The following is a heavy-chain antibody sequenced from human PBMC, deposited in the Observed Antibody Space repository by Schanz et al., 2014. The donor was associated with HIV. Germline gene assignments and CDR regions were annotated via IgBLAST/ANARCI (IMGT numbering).Heavy chain of an antibody. CDR1: GYTFNSYG. D-gene: IGHD3-22*01. CDR3: AGSSEYSSGWYVL. CDR2: ISAYDGNT. Sequence: QVQLVQSGAEVKKPGASVKVSCKASGYTFNSYGIVWVRQAPGQGLEWMGWISAYDGNTNYAQKFQGRVTMTTDTSTSTAYMELSSLTSDDTAVYFCAGSSEYSSGWYVLWGQGTLVTVSS. V-gene: IGHV1-18*01. J-gene: IGHJ5*02.